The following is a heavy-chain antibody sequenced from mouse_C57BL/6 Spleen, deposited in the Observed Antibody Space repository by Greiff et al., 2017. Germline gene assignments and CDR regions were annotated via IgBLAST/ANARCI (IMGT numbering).Heavy chain of an antibody. CDR3: ARHEGGSPFAY. Sequence: VQLQQSGAELVKPGASVKLSCKASGYTFTEYTIHWVKQRSGQGLEWIGWFYPGSGSIKYNEKFKDKATFTADKSSNTVYMGLIRLTSESSAVDFCARHEGGSPFAYWGQGTLVTVSA. CDR1: GYTFTEYT. J-gene: IGHJ3*01. V-gene: IGHV1-62-2*01. CDR2: FYPGSGSI.